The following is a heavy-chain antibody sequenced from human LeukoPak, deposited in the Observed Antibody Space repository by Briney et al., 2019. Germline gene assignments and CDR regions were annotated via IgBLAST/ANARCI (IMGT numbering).Heavy chain of an antibody. CDR3: ARLGYCSSTSCEDPRTAFDI. J-gene: IGHJ3*02. Sequence: SETLSLTCAVYGGSFSGYYWSWFRQPPGKGLEWIGEINHSGSTNYNPSLKSRVTISVDTSKNQFSLKLSSVTAADTAVYYCARLGYCSSTSCEDPRTAFDIWGQGTMVTVSS. V-gene: IGHV4-34*01. CDR1: GGSFSGYY. CDR2: INHSGST. D-gene: IGHD2-2*01.